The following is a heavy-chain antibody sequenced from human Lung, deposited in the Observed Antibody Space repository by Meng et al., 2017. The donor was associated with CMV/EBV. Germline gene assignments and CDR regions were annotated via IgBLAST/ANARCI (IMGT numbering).Heavy chain of an antibody. D-gene: IGHD1-26*01. J-gene: IGHJ4*02. CDR3: ARDWSGSDDY. CDR1: GFTLSRYW. CDR2: INEDGSRT. Sequence: ESXKISCAASGFTLSRYWMHWVRQAPGKGLVWVSRINEDGSRTDYADSVKGRFTISRDNAKNTLYLQMNSLRAEDTAVYYCARDWSGSDDYWGRGTLVTVSS. V-gene: IGHV3-74*01.